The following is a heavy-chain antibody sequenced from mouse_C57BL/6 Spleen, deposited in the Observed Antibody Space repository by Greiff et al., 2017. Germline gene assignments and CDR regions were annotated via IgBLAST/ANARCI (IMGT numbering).Heavy chain of an antibody. CDR1: GYTFTDYY. CDR3: ARDSSCYYAMDY. J-gene: IGHJ4*01. D-gene: IGHD3-2*02. CDR2: INPYNGGT. V-gene: IGHV1-19*01. Sequence: VQLQQSGPVLVKPGASVKMSCKASGYTFTDYYMNWVKQSHGKSLEWIGVINPYNGGTSYNQKFKGKATLTVDTSSSTAYMELNSLTSEDSAVYYCARDSSCYYAMDYWGQGTSVTVAS.